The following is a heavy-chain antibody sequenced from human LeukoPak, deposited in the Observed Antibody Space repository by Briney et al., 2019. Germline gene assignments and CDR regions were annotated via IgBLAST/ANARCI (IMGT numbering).Heavy chain of an antibody. CDR3: ARDSRYCSSTSCAEGWFDP. CDR1: GYTLTGYY. V-gene: IGHV1-2*02. J-gene: IGHJ5*02. CDR2: INPNSGGT. D-gene: IGHD2-2*01. Sequence: GASVKVSFKASGYTLTGYYMHWVRQAPGQGLEWMGWINPNSGGTNYAQKLQGRVTMTTDTSTSTAYMELRSLRSDDTAVYYCARDSRYCSSTSCAEGWFDPWGQGTLVTVSS.